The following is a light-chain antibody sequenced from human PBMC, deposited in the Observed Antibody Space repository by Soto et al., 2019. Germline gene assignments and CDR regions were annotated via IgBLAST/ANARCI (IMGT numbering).Light chain of an antibody. Sequence: QSVLTQPPSASGTPGQRVTISCSGSSSNIGSNTISWYQQPPGTAPKLLIYNDNQRPSGVPDRFSGSKSGTSASLAISGLQSEDEADYYCAAWDDSLNGVVFGGGTKLTVL. CDR2: NDN. CDR3: AAWDDSLNGVV. V-gene: IGLV1-44*01. J-gene: IGLJ2*01. CDR1: SSNIGSNT.